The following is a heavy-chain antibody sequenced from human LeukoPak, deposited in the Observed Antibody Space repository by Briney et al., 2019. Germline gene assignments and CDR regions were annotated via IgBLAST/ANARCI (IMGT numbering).Heavy chain of an antibody. J-gene: IGHJ1*01. D-gene: IGHD5-24*01. CDR2: IIPILGIA. CDR1: GGTFSSYS. Sequence: GASVKVSCKASGGTFSSYSISWVRQAPGQGLEWMGRIIPILGIANYAQKIQGRVTITADKSTSTAYMELSSLRSEDTAVYYCARDSPRGEDGYPTIIYFQHWGQGTLVTVSS. CDR3: ARDSPRGEDGYPTIIYFQH. V-gene: IGHV1-69*04.